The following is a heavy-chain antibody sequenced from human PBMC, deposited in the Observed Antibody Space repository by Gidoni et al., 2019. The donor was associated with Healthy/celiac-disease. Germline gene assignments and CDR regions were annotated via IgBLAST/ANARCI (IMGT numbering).Heavy chain of an antibody. CDR3: AKDLNYRYFDWLPAGFDY. Sequence: EVQLVESGGGLVQPGRSLRLSCAASGFTFDDSAMHWVRQAPGKGLEWVSGISWNSGSRGYADSVKGRFTISRDNAKNSLYLQMNSLRAEDTALYYCAKDLNYRYFDWLPAGFDYWGQGTLVTVSS. J-gene: IGHJ4*02. V-gene: IGHV3-9*01. D-gene: IGHD3-9*01. CDR2: ISWNSGSR. CDR1: GFTFDDSA.